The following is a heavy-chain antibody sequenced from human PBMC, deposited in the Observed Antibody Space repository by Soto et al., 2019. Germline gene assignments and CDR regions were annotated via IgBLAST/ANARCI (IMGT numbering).Heavy chain of an antibody. D-gene: IGHD3-22*01. J-gene: IGHJ5*02. V-gene: IGHV3-74*01. Sequence: EVQLVESGGGLVQPGGSLRLSCVASGFTFSNYWMHWVRQAPGKGLVWVSRIKNDGSSTSYADSVKGRFTISRDNAKNTLYLQMNSRRAEDPAVYYCPGRLHDPSGNFPFAPGGQGTLVTVSS. CDR1: GFTFSNYW. CDR3: PGRLHDPSGNFPFAP. CDR2: IKNDGSST.